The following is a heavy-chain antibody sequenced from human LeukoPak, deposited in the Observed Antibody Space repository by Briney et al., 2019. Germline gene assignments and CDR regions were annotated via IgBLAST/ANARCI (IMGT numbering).Heavy chain of an antibody. CDR3: ARLGYCSSTSCYIYYYYYMDV. J-gene: IGHJ6*03. Sequence: GASVKVSCKASGYTFTSYGISWVRQAPGQGLEWMGWISAYNGNTNYAQKLQGRVTMTTDASTSTAYMELRSLRSDDTAVYYCARLGYCSSTSCYIYYYYYMDVWGKGTTVTVSS. CDR2: ISAYNGNT. D-gene: IGHD2-2*02. CDR1: GYTFTSYG. V-gene: IGHV1-18*01.